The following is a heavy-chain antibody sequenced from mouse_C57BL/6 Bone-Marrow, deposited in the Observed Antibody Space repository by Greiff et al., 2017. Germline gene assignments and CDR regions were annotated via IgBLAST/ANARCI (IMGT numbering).Heavy chain of an antibody. D-gene: IGHD6-1*01. CDR3: ASHKYYFDY. J-gene: IGHJ2*01. CDR1: GYTFTSYW. V-gene: IGHV1-55*01. CDR2: ISPGSGST. Sequence: QVQLQQSGAELVKPGASVKMSCKASGYTFTSYWITWVKQRPGQGLEWIGDISPGSGSTNYNEKFKSKATLTVDTASSTAYMQLSSLTSEDSAVYYCASHKYYFDYWGQGTTLTVSS.